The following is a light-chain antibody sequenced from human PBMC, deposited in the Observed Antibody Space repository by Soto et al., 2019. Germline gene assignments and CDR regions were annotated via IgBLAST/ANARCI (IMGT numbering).Light chain of an antibody. CDR3: QQYNNWPPVT. J-gene: IGKJ1*01. CDR1: QSVGTF. CDR2: GAS. Sequence: EIVLTQSPATLSLSPGERATLSCRASQSVGTFVAWYQQKPGQAPRLLVYGASTRATGIPARFSGSGSGTEFTPTISSLQSEDFAVYYCQQYNNWPPVTCGQGTKVDIK. V-gene: IGKV3-15*01.